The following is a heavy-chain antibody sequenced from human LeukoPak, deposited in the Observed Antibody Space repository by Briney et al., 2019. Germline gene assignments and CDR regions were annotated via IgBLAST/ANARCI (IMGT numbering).Heavy chain of an antibody. J-gene: IGHJ6*02. D-gene: IGHD2-15*01. CDR2: INYSGST. Sequence: SETLSLTCTVSGGSVSSGSYYWNWIRQPPGKGLEWIGYINYSGSTNYNPSLKSRVTISVDTSKNQFSLKLSSVTAADTAVYYCARDLDLGAATSGMDVWGQGTTATVSS. CDR1: GGSVSSGSYY. V-gene: IGHV4-61*01. CDR3: ARDLDLGAATSGMDV.